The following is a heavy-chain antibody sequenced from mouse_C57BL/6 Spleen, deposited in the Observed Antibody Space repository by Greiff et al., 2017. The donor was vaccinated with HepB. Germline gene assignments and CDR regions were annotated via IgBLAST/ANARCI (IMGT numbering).Heavy chain of an antibody. J-gene: IGHJ4*01. CDR1: GYTFTSYW. D-gene: IGHD2-14*01. V-gene: IGHV1-59*01. CDR3: AVQVDY. Sequence: QVQLQQPGAELVRPGTSVKLSCKASGYTFTSYWMHWVKQRPGQGLEWIGVIDPSDSYTNYNQKFKGKATLTVDTSSSTAYMQLISLTSEDSAVYYCAVQVDYWGQGTSVTVSS. CDR2: IDPSDSYT.